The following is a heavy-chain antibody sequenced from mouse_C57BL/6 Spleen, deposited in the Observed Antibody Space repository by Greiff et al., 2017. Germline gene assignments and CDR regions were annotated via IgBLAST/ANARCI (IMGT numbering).Heavy chain of an antibody. CDR2: ISSGSSTN. Sequence: EVKLMESGGGLVKPGGSLKLSCAASGFTFSDYGMHWVRQAPEKGLEWVAYISSGSSTNYYADTVEGPFTIPRDNAKNTLFLQMTSLRSENTAMYYCTRCSIRRGVYYYAKDYWGQGTSVTVSS. V-gene: IGHV5-17*01. CDR3: TRCSIRRGVYYYAKDY. CDR1: GFTFSDYG. J-gene: IGHJ4*01. D-gene: IGHD2-12*01.